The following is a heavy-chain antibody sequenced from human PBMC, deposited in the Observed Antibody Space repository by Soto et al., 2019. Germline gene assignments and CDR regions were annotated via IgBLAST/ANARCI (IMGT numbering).Heavy chain of an antibody. V-gene: IGHV6-1*01. CDR3: ARELGSGFPFDY. D-gene: IGHD3-22*01. CDR1: GDSVSSNRAA. J-gene: IGHJ4*02. CDR2: TYYRSKWYS. Sequence: QVQLRQSGPGLVKPSQTLSLTCAISGDSVSSNRAAWNWIRLSPSRGLEWLGRTYYRSKWYSDYAVSVRGRITIRPDTSKNQFSLQFNSVTPEDTAVYYCARELGSGFPFDYWGQGTLVTVSS.